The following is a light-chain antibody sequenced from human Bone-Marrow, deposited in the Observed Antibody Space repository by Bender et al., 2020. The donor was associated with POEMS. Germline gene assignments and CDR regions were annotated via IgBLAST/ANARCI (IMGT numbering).Light chain of an antibody. CDR1: SSDIGSYNL. CDR2: EVT. J-gene: IGLJ3*02. V-gene: IGLV2-23*02. CDR3: CSYAGTYTWV. Sequence: QSALTQPASVSGSPGQSITISCTGTSSDIGSYNLVSWYQRHPGKAPQVIIYEVTKRPSGVSNRFSGSKSGNTASLTISGLQAEDEAVYYCCSYAGTYTWVFGGGTELTVL.